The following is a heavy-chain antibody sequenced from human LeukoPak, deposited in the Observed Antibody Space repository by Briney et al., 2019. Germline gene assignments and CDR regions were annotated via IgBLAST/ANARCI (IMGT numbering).Heavy chain of an antibody. Sequence: PAETLSLTCAVYGWSFSGYYWSWIRQPPGKGLEWIGEINHSGSTNYNPSLKSRVTISVVTSKNQFSLKLSSVTAADTAVYYCARGGSTMVRGPPDYWGQGTLVTVSS. CDR1: GWSFSGYY. V-gene: IGHV4-34*01. D-gene: IGHD3-10*01. CDR2: INHSGST. J-gene: IGHJ4*02. CDR3: ARGGSTMVRGPPDY.